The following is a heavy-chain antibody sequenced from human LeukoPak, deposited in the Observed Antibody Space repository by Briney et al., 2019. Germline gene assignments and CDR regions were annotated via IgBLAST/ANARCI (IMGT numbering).Heavy chain of an antibody. CDR1: GYIFTSYG. D-gene: IGHD6-13*01. Sequence: GASVKVSCKASGYIFTSYGISWVRQPPGQGLEGMGWINAYNGNTNYAQKLQGRVTMTTDTSTSTAYMELRSLRSDDTAVYYCARVGLSSSRVGMFDYWGQGTLVTVSS. V-gene: IGHV1-18*01. CDR2: INAYNGNT. J-gene: IGHJ4*02. CDR3: ARVGLSSSRVGMFDY.